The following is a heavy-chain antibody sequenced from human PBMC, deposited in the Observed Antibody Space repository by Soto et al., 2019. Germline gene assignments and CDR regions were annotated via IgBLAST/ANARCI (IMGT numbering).Heavy chain of an antibody. Sequence: PGGSLRLSCAASGFTFSSYGMHWVRQAPGKGLEWVAVISYDGSNKYYADSVKGRFTISRDNSKNTLYLQMNSLRAEDTAVYYCAKDRSASYYDFWSYFDYWGQGTLVTVSS. J-gene: IGHJ4*02. D-gene: IGHD3-3*01. CDR2: ISYDGSNK. V-gene: IGHV3-30*18. CDR1: GFTFSSYG. CDR3: AKDRSASYYDFWSYFDY.